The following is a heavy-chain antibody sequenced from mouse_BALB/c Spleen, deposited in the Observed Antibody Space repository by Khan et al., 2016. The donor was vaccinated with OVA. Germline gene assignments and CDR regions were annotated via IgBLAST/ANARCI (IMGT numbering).Heavy chain of an antibody. CDR3: ARSLYSSYSYALDY. V-gene: IGHV3-2*02. CDR1: GYSITSDYA. CDR2: ISSTGST. Sequence: EVQLQESGPGLVKPSQSLSLTCTVTGYSITSDYAWNWIRQFPGNKLEWRGYISSTGSTSYNPYLKSRISINGDKYKNQFFIHLNSVTNEDTSSSYCARSLYSSYSYALDYLRQGTSFTVSS. D-gene: IGHD2-12*01. J-gene: IGHJ4*01.